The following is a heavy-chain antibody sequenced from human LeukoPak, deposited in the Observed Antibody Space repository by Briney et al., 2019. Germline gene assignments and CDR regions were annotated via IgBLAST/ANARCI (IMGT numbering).Heavy chain of an antibody. CDR2: IYYSGST. V-gene: IGHV4-39*01. Sequence: SETLSLTCTVSGGSISSSSYYWGWIRQPPGKGLEWIGSIYYSGSTYYNPSLKSRVTISVDTSKNQFSLKLSSVTAADTAVYYCARHSPYSYGRRGYFDYWGQGTLVTVSS. J-gene: IGHJ4*02. CDR3: ARHSPYSYGRRGYFDY. CDR1: GGSISSSSYY. D-gene: IGHD5-18*01.